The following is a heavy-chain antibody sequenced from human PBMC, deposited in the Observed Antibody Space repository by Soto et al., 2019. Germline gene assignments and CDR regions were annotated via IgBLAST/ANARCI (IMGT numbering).Heavy chain of an antibody. CDR3: ARDSIFGGNPHYYYGMDV. D-gene: IGHD3-10*02. J-gene: IGHJ6*02. Sequence: SETLSLTCTVSGDSISSADYYWSWIRQTPGKGPEWIGHIFYSGTTYYNPSLKSRLTISVDTSKNQFSLQLNSVTPEDTAVYYCARDSIFGGNPHYYYGMDVWGQGTTVTVSS. V-gene: IGHV4-30-4*01. CDR2: IFYSGTT. CDR1: GDSISSADYY.